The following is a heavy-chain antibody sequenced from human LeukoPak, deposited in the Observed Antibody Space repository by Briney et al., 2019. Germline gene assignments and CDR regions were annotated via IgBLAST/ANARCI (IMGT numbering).Heavy chain of an antibody. D-gene: IGHD2-8*01. CDR1: GYSFTNYA. J-gene: IGHJ6*02. Sequence: VTSLKVSCKASGYSFTNYAISWVRQAPGQGLEWMGCIRTYNGETNYAQTIQGRVTLTTDTSTSTAYMELRSLRSDDTAVHYCARERMRTPYYGMDVWGQGTTVTVAS. CDR3: ARERMRTPYYGMDV. V-gene: IGHV1-18*01. CDR2: IRTYNGET.